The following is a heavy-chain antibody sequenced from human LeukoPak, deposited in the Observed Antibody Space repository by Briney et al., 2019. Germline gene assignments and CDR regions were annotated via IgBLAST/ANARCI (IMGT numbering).Heavy chain of an antibody. J-gene: IGHJ6*02. CDR1: GFPFSSYA. Sequence: AGSLRLSCSASGFPFSSYAMHWVRQAPGKGLECVSAISDSGGSTYYADSVKGRFTISRDNSKNTLSLQMSSLRAEDTAVYFCVRGYSFGPYGMDVWGQGTTVTVSS. V-gene: IGHV3-64D*09. D-gene: IGHD2-15*01. CDR2: ISDSGGST. CDR3: VRGYSFGPYGMDV.